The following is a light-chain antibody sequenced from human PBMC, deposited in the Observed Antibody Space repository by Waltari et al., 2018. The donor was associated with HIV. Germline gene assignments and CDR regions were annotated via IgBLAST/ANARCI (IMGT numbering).Light chain of an antibody. J-gene: IGLJ2*01. CDR1: SGSIASNY. V-gene: IGLV6-57*01. Sequence: NFMLTQPHSVSESPGKTVTISCTRSSGSIASNYVQWFQQRPGSSPTTVIFEDNLRPSGVPDRFSGSIDMSSNSASLTISGLKTDDEADYYCQSFDSSSVVFGGGTKLTVL. CDR3: QSFDSSSVV. CDR2: EDN.